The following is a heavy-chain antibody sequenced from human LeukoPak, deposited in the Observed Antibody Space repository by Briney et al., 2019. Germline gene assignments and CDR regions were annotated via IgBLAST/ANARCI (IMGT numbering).Heavy chain of an antibody. CDR3: AKDPVAETYYYYYGMDV. Sequence: GGSMRLSCAASGFTFSSYAMSWVRQAPGKGLEWVSAISGSGGSTYYADSVKGRFTISRDNSKNTLYLQMNSLRAEDTAVYYCAKDPVAETYYYYYGMDVWGQGTTVTVSS. D-gene: IGHD6-19*01. J-gene: IGHJ6*02. CDR2: ISGSGGST. CDR1: GFTFSSYA. V-gene: IGHV3-23*01.